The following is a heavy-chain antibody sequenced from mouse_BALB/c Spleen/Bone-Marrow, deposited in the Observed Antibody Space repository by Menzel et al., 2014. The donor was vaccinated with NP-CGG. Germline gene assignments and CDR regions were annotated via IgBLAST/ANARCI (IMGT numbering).Heavy chain of an antibody. CDR1: GFDFSRYW. J-gene: IGHJ4*01. CDR3: ARNAYYAMDY. CDR2: INPDSSTI. Sequence: DVKLVESGGGLVQPGGSLKLSCAASGFDFSRYWMSWVRQAPGKGLEWIGEINPDSSTINHTPSLKDKFIISRDNAKNTLYLQMSKVRSEDTALYYCARNAYYAMDYWGQGTSVTVSS. V-gene: IGHV4-1*02.